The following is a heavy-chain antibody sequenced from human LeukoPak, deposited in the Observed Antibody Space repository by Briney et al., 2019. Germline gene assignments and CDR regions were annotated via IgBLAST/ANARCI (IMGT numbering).Heavy chain of an antibody. V-gene: IGHV3-30-3*01. Sequence: GGSLRLSCAASGFTFSSYAMHWVRQAPGKGLEWVAVISYDGSNKYYADSVKGRFTISRDNSKNTLYLQMNSLRAEDTAVYYCGYGSGSYYTIDYWGRGTLVTVSS. J-gene: IGHJ4*02. CDR2: ISYDGSNK. D-gene: IGHD3-10*01. CDR3: GYGSGSYYTIDY. CDR1: GFTFSSYA.